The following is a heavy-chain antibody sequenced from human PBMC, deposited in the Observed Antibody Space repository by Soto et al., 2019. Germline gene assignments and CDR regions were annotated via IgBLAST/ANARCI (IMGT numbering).Heavy chain of an antibody. CDR1: GLTLSSYH. CDR2: ISSDGNGK. CDR3: AREGRSSGRAGIFDY. Sequence: QVQLVESGGGVVQPGTSLTVSCAASGLTLSSYHIHWVRQAPGKGLEWVAGISSDGNGKYYADSVKGRITVSRDNFRNMVYVEIDSARVEDTAVYYCAREGRSSGRAGIFDYWGQGILVTVSS. J-gene: IGHJ4*02. D-gene: IGHD3-22*01. V-gene: IGHV3-30*03.